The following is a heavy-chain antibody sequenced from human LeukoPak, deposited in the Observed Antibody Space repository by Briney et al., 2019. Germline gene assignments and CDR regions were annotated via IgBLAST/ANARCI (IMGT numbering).Heavy chain of an antibody. V-gene: IGHV4-34*01. D-gene: IGHD3-10*01. Sequence: PSETLSLTCGISGWSFSNYSWNWVRQPPGKGLEWLGEMDHSGSTNYKPSLQSRVTISLDTSKNHFSLKVKSVTAADTAIYYCARCCPREGVETGNWFDPWGQGTLVTVSS. CDR3: ARCCPREGVETGNWFDP. J-gene: IGHJ5*02. CDR2: MDHSGST. CDR1: GWSFSNYS.